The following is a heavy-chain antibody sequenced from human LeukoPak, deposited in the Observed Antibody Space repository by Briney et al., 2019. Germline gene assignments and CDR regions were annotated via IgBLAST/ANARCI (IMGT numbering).Heavy chain of an antibody. Sequence: ASVKVSCKASGYTFTSYDINWVRQATGQGLEWMGWMNPNSGNTGYAQKFQGRVTITRDTSASTAYMELSSLRSEDTAVYYCARGAVAGTRSGYYFDYWGQGTLVTVSS. CDR3: ARGAVAGTRSGYYFDY. CDR2: MNPNSGNT. V-gene: IGHV1-8*03. D-gene: IGHD6-19*01. CDR1: GYTFTSYD. J-gene: IGHJ4*02.